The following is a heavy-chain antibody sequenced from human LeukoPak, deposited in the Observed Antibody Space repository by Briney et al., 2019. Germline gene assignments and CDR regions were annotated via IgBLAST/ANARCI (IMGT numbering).Heavy chain of an antibody. CDR3: ARVRYQGFDP. CDR2: IYTSGST. Sequence: SETLSLTCAVSGGSISRYYWSWIRQPVGRGLEWIGHIYTSGSTNYNPSLQSRVTMSIDMSENQFSLRLNSVTAADTAIYYCARVRYQGFDPWGQGTLVTVSS. J-gene: IGHJ5*02. V-gene: IGHV4-4*07. D-gene: IGHD2-2*01. CDR1: GGSISRYY.